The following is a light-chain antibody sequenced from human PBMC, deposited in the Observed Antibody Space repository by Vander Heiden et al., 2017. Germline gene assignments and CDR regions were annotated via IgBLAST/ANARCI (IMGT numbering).Light chain of an antibody. CDR2: DVS. J-gene: IGLJ1*01. Sequence: QSALTLPRSVPGYTGESVSISCTGTSSDFVGYNYVSWDQQHPGKAPKLMIYDVSKRPSGVPDRFSGSKSGNTASLTISGLQAEDEADYYCCSYAGSYTYVFGTGTKVTVL. V-gene: IGLV2-11*01. CDR1: SSDFVGYNY. CDR3: CSYAGSYTYV.